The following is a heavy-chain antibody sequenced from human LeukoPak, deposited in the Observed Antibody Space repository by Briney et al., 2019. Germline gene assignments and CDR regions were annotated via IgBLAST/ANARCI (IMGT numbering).Heavy chain of an antibody. CDR2: IYSGSST. D-gene: IGHD3-9*01. CDR3: ARVDGQRLTGYRGFDP. V-gene: IGHV3-23*03. J-gene: IGHJ5*02. CDR1: GFTFSSYA. Sequence: TGGSLRLSCAASGFTFSSYAMSWVRQAPGKGLEWVSVIYSGSSTYYADSVKGRFTISRDNAKNSLYLQMNSLRAEDTAVYYCARVDGQRLTGYRGFDPWGQGTLVTVSS.